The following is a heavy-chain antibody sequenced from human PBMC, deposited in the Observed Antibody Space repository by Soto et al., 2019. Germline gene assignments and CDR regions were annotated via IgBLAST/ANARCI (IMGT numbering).Heavy chain of an antibody. CDR2: ISAYNGNT. CDR1: GYTFTSYG. V-gene: IGHV1-18*01. Sequence: ASVKVSCKASGYTFTSYGISWVRQAPGQGLEWMGWISAYNGNTNYAQKLQGRVTMTTDTSTSTAYMELRSLRSDDTAVYYCARETYSSSWYHYYYGMDVWGQGTTVTVS. D-gene: IGHD6-13*01. CDR3: ARETYSSSWYHYYYGMDV. J-gene: IGHJ6*02.